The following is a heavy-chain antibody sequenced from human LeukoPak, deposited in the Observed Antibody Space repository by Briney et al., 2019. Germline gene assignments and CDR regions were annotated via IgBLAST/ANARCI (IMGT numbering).Heavy chain of an antibody. D-gene: IGHD3-3*01. CDR1: GYTFTGYY. CDR3: ASSRNYDFWSGYYISYYYMDV. J-gene: IGHJ6*03. V-gene: IGHV1-69*06. CDR2: IIPIFGTA. Sequence: GASVKVSCKASGYTFTGYYMHWVRQAPGQGLEWMGGIIPIFGTANYAQKFQGRVTITADKSTSTAYMELSSLRSEDTAVYYCASSRNYDFWSGYYISYYYMDVWGKGTTVTVSS.